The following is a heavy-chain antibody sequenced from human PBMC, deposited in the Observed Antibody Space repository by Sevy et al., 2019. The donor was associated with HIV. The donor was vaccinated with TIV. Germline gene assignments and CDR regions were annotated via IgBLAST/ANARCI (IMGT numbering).Heavy chain of an antibody. J-gene: IGHJ6*02. V-gene: IGHV3-48*03. Sequence: GGSLRLSCAASGFTFSSYEMNWVRQAPGKGLEWVSYISSSGSTIYYADSVKGRFTISRDNAKNSLYLQMNSLRAEDTAVYYCAREPIQLWLNYYYDYGMDVWGQGTTVTVSS. CDR1: GFTFSSYE. CDR2: ISSSGSTI. D-gene: IGHD5-18*01. CDR3: AREPIQLWLNYYYDYGMDV.